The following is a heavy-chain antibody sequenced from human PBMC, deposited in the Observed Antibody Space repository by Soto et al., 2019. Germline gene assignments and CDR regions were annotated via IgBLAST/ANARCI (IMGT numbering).Heavy chain of an antibody. V-gene: IGHV1-69*13. D-gene: IGHD1-26*01. J-gene: IGHJ6*02. CDR3: GLVESGSYSYHYYGMDV. CDR2: IIPIFGTA. Sequence: SVKVSCKASGGTFSSYAISWVRQAPGQGLEWMGGIIPIFGTANYAQKFQGRVTITADESTSTAYMELSSLRSEDTAVYYCGLVESGSYSYHYYGMDVWGQGTTVTVSS. CDR1: GGTFSSYA.